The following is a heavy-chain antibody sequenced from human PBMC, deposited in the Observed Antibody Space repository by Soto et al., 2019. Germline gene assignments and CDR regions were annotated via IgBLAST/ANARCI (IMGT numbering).Heavy chain of an antibody. V-gene: IGHV3-33*01. Sequence: VQLVESGEGVVQPGRSLRLSCAASGFTFSSYGMHWVRQAPGKGFEWVAVIWYDGSNKYYADSVKGRFTTSRNNSANSLDRHMTSLKAVDTAVYYCAREPGGVDAYNFWYYGMDVRGQWTTVTVSS. CDR2: IWYDGSNK. CDR3: AREPGGVDAYNFWYYGMDV. CDR1: GFTFSSYG. D-gene: IGHD5-12*01. J-gene: IGHJ6*01.